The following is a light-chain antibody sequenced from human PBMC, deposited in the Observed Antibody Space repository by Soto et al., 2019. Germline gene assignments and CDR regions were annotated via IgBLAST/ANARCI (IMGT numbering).Light chain of an antibody. CDR3: QQYNRGPVT. V-gene: IGKV3-15*01. J-gene: IGKJ1*01. CDR1: QSMSSN. CDR2: GAS. Sequence: EILMTQSPSTLSVSQGERATLSCRASQSMSSNLAWYQQRPGQAPRLLIYGASTRATGIPARFSGSGSGTDFTLTISSLQSEDFAVYYCQQYNRGPVTFGQGTKVDIK.